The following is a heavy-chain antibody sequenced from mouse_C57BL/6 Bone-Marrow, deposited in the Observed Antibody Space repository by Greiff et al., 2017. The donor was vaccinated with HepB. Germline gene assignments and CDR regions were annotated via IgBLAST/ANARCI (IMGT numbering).Heavy chain of an antibody. V-gene: IGHV2-5*01. CDR1: GFSLTSYG. Sequence: VKLQESGPGLVQPSQSLSITCTVSGFSLTSYGVHWVRQSPGKGLEWLGVIWRGGSTDYNAAFMSRLSITKDNSKSQVFFKMNSLQADDTAIYYCAKKEYYGNFYWYFDVWGTGTTVTVSS. CDR2: IWRGGST. CDR3: AKKEYYGNFYWYFDV. D-gene: IGHD2-1*01. J-gene: IGHJ1*03.